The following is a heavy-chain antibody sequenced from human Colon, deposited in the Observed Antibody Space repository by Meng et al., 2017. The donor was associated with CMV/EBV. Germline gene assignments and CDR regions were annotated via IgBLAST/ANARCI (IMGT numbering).Heavy chain of an antibody. Sequence: ASVKVSCKASGYSFSSFGINWVRQAPGQGLEWIGWISAHNGITTFAQKVQDRLTMTTDTSTSTAYMELRSLRPDDTAIYYCVKERSNWLEDWGQGTVVTSPQ. CDR3: VKERSNWLED. J-gene: IGHJ4*02. CDR1: GYSFSSFG. D-gene: IGHD1-20*01. CDR2: ISAHNGIT. V-gene: IGHV1-18*01.